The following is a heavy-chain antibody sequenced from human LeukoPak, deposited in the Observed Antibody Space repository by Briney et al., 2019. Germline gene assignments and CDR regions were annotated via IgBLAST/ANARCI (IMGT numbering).Heavy chain of an antibody. V-gene: IGHV3-30*03. D-gene: IGHD3-16*02. CDR2: ISYDGSNK. CDR1: AFTFSSYG. CDR3: ARESYTYYDYVWGSYRTFDY. Sequence: GGSLRLSCAASAFTFSSYGMHWVRQAPGKGLEWVAVISYDGSNKYYADSVKGRFTISRDNSKNTLYLQMNSLRAEDTAVYYCARESYTYYDYVWGSYRTFDYWGQGTLVTVSS. J-gene: IGHJ4*02.